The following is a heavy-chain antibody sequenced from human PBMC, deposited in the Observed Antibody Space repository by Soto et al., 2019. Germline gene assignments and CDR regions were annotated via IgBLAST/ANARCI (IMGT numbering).Heavy chain of an antibody. Sequence: EVQLLESGGGLVQPGGSLRLSCAASGFTFSSYAMSWVRQAPGKGLEWVSAISGSGGSTYYADSVKGRLTIARNNSKNRLYLRMNGLRAEDTAVYYCAKVREAAAIRHWGSLCPWGQGTLVTVSS. J-gene: IGHJ5*02. V-gene: IGHV3-23*01. D-gene: IGHD2-2*01. CDR2: ISGSGGST. CDR1: GFTFSSYA. CDR3: AKVREAAAIRHWGSLCP.